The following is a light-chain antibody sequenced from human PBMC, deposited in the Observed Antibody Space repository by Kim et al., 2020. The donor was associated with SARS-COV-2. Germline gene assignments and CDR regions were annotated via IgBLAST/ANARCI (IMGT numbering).Light chain of an antibody. CDR2: DAS. V-gene: IGKV1-5*01. CDR1: QSISSW. Sequence: DIQMTQSPSTLSASVGDRVTITCRASQSISSWLAWYQQKPGKAPKLLIYDASSLESGVPSRFSGSGYGTEFTLTISSLQPDDFATYYCQQYNSYSPTFGQGTKLEI. J-gene: IGKJ2*01. CDR3: QQYNSYSPT.